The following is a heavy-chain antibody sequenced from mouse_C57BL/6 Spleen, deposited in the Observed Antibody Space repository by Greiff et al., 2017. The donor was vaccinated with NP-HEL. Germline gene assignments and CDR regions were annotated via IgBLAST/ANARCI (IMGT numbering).Heavy chain of an antibody. CDR2: IYPRSGNT. CDR3: ASALPPGLTYFSS. V-gene: IGHV1-81*01. J-gene: IGHJ2*01. D-gene: IGHD4-1*01. Sequence: QVQLQQSGAELARPGASVKLSCKASGYTFTSYGISWVKQRTGQGLEWIGEIYPRSGNTYYNEKFKGKATLTADKSSSTAYMELRRLTSDDSAVSFCASALPPGLTYFSSWGHGPPLSFSS. CDR1: GYTFTSYG.